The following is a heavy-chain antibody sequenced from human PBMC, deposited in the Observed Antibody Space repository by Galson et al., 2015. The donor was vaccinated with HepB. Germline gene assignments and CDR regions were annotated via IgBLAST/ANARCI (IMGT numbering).Heavy chain of an antibody. CDR1: GGSMSHSPYF. CDR2: IYYSGGT. V-gene: IGHV4-39*01. J-gene: IGHJ6*03. CDR3: ARHHDGGHYYMGV. Sequence: SETLSLTCTVSGGSMSHSPYFWGWIRQPPGKGLEWIGSIYYSGGTYYSPSLKSRVTISVDTSKNQFSLKLTSVTAADTAVYYCARHHDGGHYYMGVWGKGTTVTVSS. D-gene: IGHD6-25*01.